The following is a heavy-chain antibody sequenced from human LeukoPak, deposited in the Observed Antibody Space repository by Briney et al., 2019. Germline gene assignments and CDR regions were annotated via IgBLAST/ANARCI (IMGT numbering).Heavy chain of an antibody. CDR2: IWYGGSNK. Sequence: GGSLRLSCAASGFTFSSYGMHWVRQAPGKGLEWVAVIWYGGSNKYYADSVKGRFTISRDNSKNTLYLQMNSLRAEDTAVYYCAKSGREAVAAPWNYYYYYMDVWGKGTTVTVSS. CDR1: GFTFSSYG. D-gene: IGHD6-19*01. V-gene: IGHV3-33*06. J-gene: IGHJ6*03. CDR3: AKSGREAVAAPWNYYYYYMDV.